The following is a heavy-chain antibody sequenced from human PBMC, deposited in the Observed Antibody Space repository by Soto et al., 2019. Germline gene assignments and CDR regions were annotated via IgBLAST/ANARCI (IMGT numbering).Heavy chain of an antibody. CDR3: AKNWGSGWFRLIQPLDY. CDR1: GFTFSSYA. CDR2: ISGSGGST. D-gene: IGHD6-19*01. V-gene: IGHV3-23*01. J-gene: IGHJ4*02. Sequence: EVQLLESGGGLVQPGGSLRLSCAASGFTFSSYAMSWVRQAPGKGLEWVSAISGSGGSTYYADSVKGRFTISRDNSKNTLYLQMNRLRADDTAVYYCAKNWGSGWFRLIQPLDYWGQGTLVTVSS.